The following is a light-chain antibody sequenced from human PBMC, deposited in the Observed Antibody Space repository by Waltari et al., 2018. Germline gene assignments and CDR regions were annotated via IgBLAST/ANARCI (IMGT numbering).Light chain of an antibody. J-gene: IGKJ2*01. V-gene: IGKV2-28*01. CDR3: MQARQTPFT. CDR2: LGS. Sequence: EIVMTQSPLSLSVTPGEPASISCRSSQSLRHLNGYNYLDWYLQTPGQSPKLLIYLGSSRASGVPGRFTGSGSGTDFTLLISRVEADDVGVYYCMQARQTPFTFGQGTKLEI. CDR1: QSLRHLNGYNY.